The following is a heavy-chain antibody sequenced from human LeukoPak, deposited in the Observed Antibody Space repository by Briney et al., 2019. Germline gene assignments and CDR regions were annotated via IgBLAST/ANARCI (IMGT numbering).Heavy chain of an antibody. J-gene: IGHJ3*02. Sequence: GGSLRLSCAASGFTFSSYWIHWVRQAPGKGLVWVSRINSDGSSTRYADSVKGRFTISRGNAKNTVYLQMNSLRAEDTAVYFCARYSSSWHAFDIWGQGTLVTVSS. D-gene: IGHD6-13*01. CDR1: GFTFSSYW. V-gene: IGHV3-74*01. CDR3: ARYSSSWHAFDI. CDR2: INSDGSST.